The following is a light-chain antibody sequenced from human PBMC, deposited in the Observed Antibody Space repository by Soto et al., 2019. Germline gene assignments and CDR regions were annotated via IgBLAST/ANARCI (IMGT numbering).Light chain of an antibody. Sequence: QALVTQPPSVSGAPGQRVTISCTGSSSNIGAGYDVHWYQQLPGTAPKLLIYGNSNRPSGVPDRFSGSKSGTSASLAITGLQAEDEADYYCQSYDSSLSGFWVFGGGTKLTVL. CDR2: GNS. J-gene: IGLJ3*02. V-gene: IGLV1-40*01. CDR3: QSYDSSLSGFWV. CDR1: SSNIGAGYD.